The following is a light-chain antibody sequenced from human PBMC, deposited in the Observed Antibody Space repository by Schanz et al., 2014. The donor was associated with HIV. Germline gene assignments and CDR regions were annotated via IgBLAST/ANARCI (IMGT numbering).Light chain of an antibody. V-gene: IGLV2-14*03. CDR2: DVT. Sequence: QSALTQPASVSGSPGQSITISCTGTSSDVGGYNYVSWYQQHPGQAPKLLIYDVTYRPSGISNRFSGSKSAYTASLTISGLQAEDEADYYCSSFTYTSTPVVFGGGTKLTVL. J-gene: IGLJ2*01. CDR3: SSFTYTSTPVV. CDR1: SSDVGGYNY.